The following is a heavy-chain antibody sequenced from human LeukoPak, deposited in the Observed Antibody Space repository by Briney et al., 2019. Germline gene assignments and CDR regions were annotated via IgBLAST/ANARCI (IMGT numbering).Heavy chain of an antibody. V-gene: IGHV3-48*01. J-gene: IGHJ5*02. Sequence: PGGSLRLSCAASGFTFSSYSMNWVRQAPGKGLEWVSYISSSGSTIYYADSVKGRFTIPRDNAKNSLYLQMNSLRVDDTSIYYCARDGTGTYSVGVNWFDPWGQGTLVTVSS. CDR2: ISSSGSTI. CDR1: GFTFSSYS. D-gene: IGHD1-26*01. CDR3: ARDGTGTYSVGVNWFDP.